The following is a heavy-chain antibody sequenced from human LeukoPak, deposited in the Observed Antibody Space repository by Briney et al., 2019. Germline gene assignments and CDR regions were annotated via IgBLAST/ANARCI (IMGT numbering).Heavy chain of an antibody. V-gene: IGHV3-7*01. J-gene: IGHJ4*02. CDR1: GFTFTNYW. D-gene: IGHD6-13*01. Sequence: GSLRLSCEASGFTFTNYWMSWVRQPPGKGLEWVANIKQDGSEKDYVDSMKGRFTISRDNAKNSLSLQMNSLRVEDTAMYYCARIGYSSSGFDCWGQGTLVIVSS. CDR3: ARIGYSSSGFDC. CDR2: IKQDGSEK.